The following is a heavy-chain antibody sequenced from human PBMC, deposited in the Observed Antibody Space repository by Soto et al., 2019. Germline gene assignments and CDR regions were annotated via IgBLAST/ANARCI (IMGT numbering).Heavy chain of an antibody. CDR2: IGGAGDST. J-gene: IGHJ4*02. V-gene: IGHV3-23*01. Sequence: EVQLLESGGGLVQPGGSLRLSCAASGFSFNSYAISWVRQAPGKGLEWVSHIGGAGDSTYYADSVKGRFTISRDNSKKTVYLQMESLRAEDTAVYYCTGATYLDYWGQGTLVTVSS. CDR1: GFSFNSYA. CDR3: TGATYLDY.